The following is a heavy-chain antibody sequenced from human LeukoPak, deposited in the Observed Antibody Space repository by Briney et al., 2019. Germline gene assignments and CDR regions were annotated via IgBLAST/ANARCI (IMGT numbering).Heavy chain of an antibody. CDR1: GYTFTSYG. CDR2: ISAYNGNT. J-gene: IGHJ4*02. V-gene: IGHV1-18*01. Sequence: ASVKVSCKASGYTFTSYGISWVRQAPGQGLEWMGWISAYNGNTNYAQKLQGRVTMTTDTSTSTAYMELRSLRSDDTAVYYCARAGYYDFWGVAISGNDYWGQGTLVTVSS. CDR3: ARAGYYDFWGVAISGNDY. D-gene: IGHD3-3*01.